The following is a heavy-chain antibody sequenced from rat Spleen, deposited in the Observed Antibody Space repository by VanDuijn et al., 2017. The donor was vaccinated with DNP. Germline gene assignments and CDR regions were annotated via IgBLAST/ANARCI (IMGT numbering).Heavy chain of an antibody. J-gene: IGHJ2*01. CDR2: ISTSGGST. D-gene: IGHD1-1*01. Sequence: EVQLVESGGGLVQPGRSMKLSCAASGFTFSNSDMAWVRQAPTKGLEWVAPISTSGGSTYYRYSVKGRFTISRDNAKSTLYLQMDSLRSEDTATYYCATDLFTTVVRGYFDYWGQGVMVTVSS. CDR3: ATDLFTTVVRGYFDY. V-gene: IGHV5-25*01. CDR1: GFTFSNSD.